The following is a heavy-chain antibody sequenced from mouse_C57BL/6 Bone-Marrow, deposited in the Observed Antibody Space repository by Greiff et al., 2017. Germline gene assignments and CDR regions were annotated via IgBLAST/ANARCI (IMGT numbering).Heavy chain of an antibody. V-gene: IGHV10-1*01. J-gene: IGHJ1*03. CDR2: IRSKSNNYAT. Sequence: EVKLLESGGGLVQPKGSLKLSCAASGFSFNTYAMNWVRQAPGKGLEWVARIRSKSNNYATYYADSVKDRFTISRDASESMLYLQMNNLKTEDTAMYYCVRDGYHWYFDVWGTGTTVTVSS. CDR3: VRDGYHWYFDV. D-gene: IGHD2-3*01. CDR1: GFSFNTYA.